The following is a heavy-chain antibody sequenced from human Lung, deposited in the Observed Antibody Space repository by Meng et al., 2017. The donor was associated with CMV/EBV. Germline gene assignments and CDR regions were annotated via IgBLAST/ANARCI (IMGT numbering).Heavy chain of an antibody. CDR2: INSDGSSR. J-gene: IGHJ4*02. V-gene: IGHV3-74*02. CDR3: VRGVAESLGWEMGF. CDR1: VFTCSNYL. Sequence: ECGGVLVPRGGFLRLCCAASVFTCSNYLMHCVSQVPGKGLVWVSRINSDGSSRSYADSVDGRFTISRDNAKNTLYLQMDSLRVEDTAVYFCVRGVAESLGWEMGFWGQGVLVTVSS. D-gene: IGHD5-24*01.